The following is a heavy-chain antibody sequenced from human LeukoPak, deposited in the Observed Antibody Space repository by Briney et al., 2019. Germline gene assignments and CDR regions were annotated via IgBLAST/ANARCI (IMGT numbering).Heavy chain of an antibody. CDR2: INHSGST. Sequence: SETLSLTCVVSGGSINNNKWWSWVRQPPGKGLEWIGEINHSGSTNYNPSLKSRVTISVDTSKNQFSLKLSSVTAADTAVYYCARGGRITIFGVVTPPYYYYGMDVWGQGTTVTVSS. J-gene: IGHJ6*02. V-gene: IGHV4-4*02. CDR1: GGSINNNKW. D-gene: IGHD3-3*01. CDR3: ARGGRITIFGVVTPPYYYYGMDV.